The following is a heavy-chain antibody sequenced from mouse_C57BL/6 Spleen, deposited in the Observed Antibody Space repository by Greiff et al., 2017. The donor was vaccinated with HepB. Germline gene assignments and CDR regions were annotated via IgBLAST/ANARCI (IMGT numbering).Heavy chain of an antibody. J-gene: IGHJ2*01. V-gene: IGHV1-82*01. Sequence: QVQLKESGPELVKPGASVKISCKASGYAFSSSWMNWVKQRPGKGLEWIGRIYPGDGDTNYNGKFKGKATLTADKSSSTAYMQLSSLTSEDSAVYVCARGGGPSPDYFDYWGQGTTLTVSS. CDR3: ARGGGPSPDYFDY. CDR2: IYPGDGDT. CDR1: GYAFSSSW. D-gene: IGHD1-1*02.